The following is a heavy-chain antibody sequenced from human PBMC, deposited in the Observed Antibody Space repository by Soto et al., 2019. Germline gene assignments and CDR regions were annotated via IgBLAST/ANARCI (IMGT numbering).Heavy chain of an antibody. CDR1: GYTFTSYD. D-gene: IGHD6-13*01. J-gene: IGHJ4*02. V-gene: IGHV1-18*01. CDR3: ARGTSKQPLDY. CDR2: ISAYNGNT. Sequence: ASVKVSCKASGYTFTSYDINWVRQATGQGLEWMGWISAYNGNTNSAQNLQGRVTMTTDRSTNTAYMELRSLRSDDTAVYYCARGTSKQPLDYWGQGTLVTVSS.